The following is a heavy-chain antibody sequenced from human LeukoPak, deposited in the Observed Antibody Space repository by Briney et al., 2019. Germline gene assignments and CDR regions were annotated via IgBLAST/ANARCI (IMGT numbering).Heavy chain of an antibody. CDR1: GGSISSYY. Sequence: SETLSLTCTVSGGSISSYYWSWIRQPPGKGLEWIGYIYYSRSTNYKPSHKSRVTISVDTSKNQFSLRLRSVTAADTAVYYCARVGDSSGYYYYFDYWGQGTLVTVSS. V-gene: IGHV4-59*01. CDR3: ARVGDSSGYYYYFDY. CDR2: IYYSRST. D-gene: IGHD3-22*01. J-gene: IGHJ4*02.